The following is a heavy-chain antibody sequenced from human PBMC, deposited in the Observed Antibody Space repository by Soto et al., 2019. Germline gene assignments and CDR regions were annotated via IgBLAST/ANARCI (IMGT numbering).Heavy chain of an antibody. J-gene: IGHJ4*02. D-gene: IGHD6-13*01. CDR1: GGTFSSYA. CDR2: IIPIFGTA. V-gene: IGHV1-69*13. Sequence: SVKVSCKASGGTFSSYAISWVRQAPGQGLEWMGGIIPIFGTANYAQKFQGRVTITADESTSTAYMELCSLRSEDTAVYYCARGDSSSWCPFDYWGQGTLVTVSS. CDR3: ARGDSSSWCPFDY.